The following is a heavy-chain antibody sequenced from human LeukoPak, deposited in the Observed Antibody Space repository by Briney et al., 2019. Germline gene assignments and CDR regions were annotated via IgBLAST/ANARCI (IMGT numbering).Heavy chain of an antibody. CDR2: ISWNSGSI. CDR1: GFTFSSYA. V-gene: IGHV3-9*01. Sequence: GGSLRLSCAASGFTFSSYAMSWVRQAPGKGLEWVSGISWNSGSIGYADSVKGRFTISRDNAKNSLYLQMNSLRAEDTALYYCAKEYWFDPWGQGTLVTVSS. CDR3: AKEYWFDP. J-gene: IGHJ5*02.